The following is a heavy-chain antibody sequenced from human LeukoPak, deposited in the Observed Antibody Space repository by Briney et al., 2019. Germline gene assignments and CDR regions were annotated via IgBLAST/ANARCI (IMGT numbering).Heavy chain of an antibody. V-gene: IGHV4-39*01. CDR3: ARHQSPNYDFWSAYPYYFDY. Sequence: ASETLSLTCTVSGGSISSSSYYWGWIRQPPGKGLEWIGSIYYSGSTYYNPSLKSRVTISVDTSKNQFSLKVSSVTAADTAVYYCARHQSPNYDFWSAYPYYFDYWGQGTLVTVSS. CDR2: IYYSGST. CDR1: GGSISSSSYY. J-gene: IGHJ4*02. D-gene: IGHD3-3*01.